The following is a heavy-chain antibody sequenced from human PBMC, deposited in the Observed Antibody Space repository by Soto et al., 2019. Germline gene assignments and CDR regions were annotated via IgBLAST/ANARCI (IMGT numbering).Heavy chain of an antibody. CDR3: ARLGDYYQAFDY. CDR1: GSPLSRYY. V-gene: IGHV4-59*08. CDR2: IYYTGTT. Sequence: ASETPSLTRPVSGSPLSRYYPNWFPQPPGQGLGWVGYIYYTGTTTYNPSLKSRVTVSVDTSKNQFSLKLRSVTAADTAVYYCARLGDYYQAFDYWGQGTLVTVS. D-gene: IGHD3-22*01. J-gene: IGHJ4*01.